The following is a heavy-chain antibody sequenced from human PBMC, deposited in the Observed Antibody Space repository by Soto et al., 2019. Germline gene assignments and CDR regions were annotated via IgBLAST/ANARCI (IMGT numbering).Heavy chain of an antibody. J-gene: IGHJ4*02. CDR2: VYSSGGT. D-gene: IGHD5-12*01. CDR1: GGSVSSGSYY. CDR3: ARDGDGYNP. Sequence: QVQLQESGPGLVKPSETLSLTCSVSGGSVSSGSYYWSWIRQPPGKGLEWVGYVYSSGGTSYNPSLKSRVTISLDTSKNQFSLKLSSVTAADTAVYYCARDGDGYNPWGQGTLVTVSS. V-gene: IGHV4-61*01.